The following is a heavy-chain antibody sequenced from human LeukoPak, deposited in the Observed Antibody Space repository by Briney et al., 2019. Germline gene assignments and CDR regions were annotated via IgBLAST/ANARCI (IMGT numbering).Heavy chain of an antibody. CDR1: GFNFGSDA. Sequence: GGSLRLSCTASGFNFGSDAMHWVRQAPGKGLEWVAFIWSDGSNDHYADSVKGRFTISRDNSKNTLYLLMNSLRAEDTAVYYCAKTQLRWTGYHDYWGQGTLVTVSS. J-gene: IGHJ4*02. D-gene: IGHD3/OR15-3a*01. V-gene: IGHV3-30*02. CDR2: IWSDGSND. CDR3: AKTQLRWTGYHDY.